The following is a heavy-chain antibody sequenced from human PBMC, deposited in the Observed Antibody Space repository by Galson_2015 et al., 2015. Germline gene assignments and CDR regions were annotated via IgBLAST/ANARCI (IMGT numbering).Heavy chain of an antibody. D-gene: IGHD6-13*01. J-gene: IGHJ4*02. Sequence: SVKVSCKASGYTFTSYDINWVRQATGQGLEWMGWMNPNNGNTGYAQKFQGRVTMTRNTSISTAYMELSSLRSEDTAVYYCARGERQLVSPLGYWGQGTLVTVSS. V-gene: IGHV1-8*01. CDR2: MNPNNGNT. CDR1: GYTFTSYD. CDR3: ARGERQLVSPLGY.